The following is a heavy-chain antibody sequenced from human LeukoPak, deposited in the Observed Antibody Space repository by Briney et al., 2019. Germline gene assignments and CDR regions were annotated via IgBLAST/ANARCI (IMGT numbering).Heavy chain of an antibody. CDR2: INPNSGGT. V-gene: IGHV1-2*02. CDR1: GYTFTGYY. J-gene: IGHJ4*02. D-gene: IGHD6-19*01. CDR3: ARDSRDIAVAGSMDY. Sequence: ASVKVSCKASGYTFTGYYMHWVRQAPGQGLEWMGWINPNSGGTNYAQKFRGRVTMTRDTSISTAYMELSRLRSDDTAVYYCARDSRDIAVAGSMDYWGQGTLVTVSS.